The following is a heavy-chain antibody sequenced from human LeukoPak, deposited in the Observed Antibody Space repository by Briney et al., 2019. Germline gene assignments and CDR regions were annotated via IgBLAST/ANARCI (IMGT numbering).Heavy chain of an antibody. V-gene: IGHV3-23*01. Sequence: GGSLRLSCAASGFTFSSYAMSWVRQAPGKGLEWVSGINNSGDSTYYADSVKGRFTISRDNSKNTLYLQMNSLRDEDTAVYYCAKASGYCSSTTSCYLYFDYWGQGTLVTVSS. CDR3: AKASGYCSSTTSCYLYFDY. D-gene: IGHD2-2*01. J-gene: IGHJ4*02. CDR1: GFTFSSYA. CDR2: INNSGDST.